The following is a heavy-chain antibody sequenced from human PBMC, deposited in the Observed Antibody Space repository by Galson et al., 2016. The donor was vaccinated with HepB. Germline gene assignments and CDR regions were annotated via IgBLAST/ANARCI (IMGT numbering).Heavy chain of an antibody. CDR1: GFTFRTHT. Sequence: SLRLSCAASGFTFRTHTMHWVRQAPGKGLQWVAVISYGGNNKYFADSVKGRVTISRDNSKNTLYLQMNSLRDEDTATYYRVREWWERQLDRWGQGTLVTVSS. V-gene: IGHV3-30*04. J-gene: IGHJ5*02. D-gene: IGHD1-26*01. CDR3: VREWWERQLDR. CDR2: ISYGGNNK.